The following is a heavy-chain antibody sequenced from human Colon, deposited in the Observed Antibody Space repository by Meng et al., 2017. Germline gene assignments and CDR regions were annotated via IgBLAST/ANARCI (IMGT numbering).Heavy chain of an antibody. Sequence: GESLKISCTASGYSFTGHWIAWVRQMPGKGLEWMGIIYPGDSDTRYSPSFQGQVTISADNSASYAYLQWRSMKTSDTAMYYCARPPKFAPDGLDIWGQGTLVTVSS. D-gene: IGHD3-16*01. V-gene: IGHV5-51*01. CDR1: GYSFTGHW. J-gene: IGHJ3*02. CDR3: ARPPKFAPDGLDI. CDR2: IYPGDSDT.